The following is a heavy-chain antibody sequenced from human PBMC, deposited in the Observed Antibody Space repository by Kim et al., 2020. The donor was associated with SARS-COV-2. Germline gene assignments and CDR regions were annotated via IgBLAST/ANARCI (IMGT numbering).Heavy chain of an antibody. CDR3: ATAWLRGYYYYGMDV. V-gene: IGHV3-30*07. D-gene: IGHD3-22*01. J-gene: IGHJ6*02. Sequence: DSVKGRFTISRDNAKHTLYLQMNSLRAEDTAVYYCATAWLRGYYYYGMDVWGQGTTVTVSS.